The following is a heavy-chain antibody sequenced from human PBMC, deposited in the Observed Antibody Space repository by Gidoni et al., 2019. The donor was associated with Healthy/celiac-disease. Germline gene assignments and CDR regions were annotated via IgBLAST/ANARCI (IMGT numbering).Heavy chain of an antibody. J-gene: IGHJ4*02. Sequence: SCTVSGGSISSSSYYWGWIRQPPGKGLEWIGSIYYSGSTYYNPSLKSRVTISVDTSKNQFSLKLSSVTAADTAVYYCARTGSGSYYAGLDYWGQGTLVTVSS. CDR2: IYYSGST. V-gene: IGHV4-39*01. CDR3: ARTGSGSYYAGLDY. CDR1: GGSISSSSYY. D-gene: IGHD1-26*01.